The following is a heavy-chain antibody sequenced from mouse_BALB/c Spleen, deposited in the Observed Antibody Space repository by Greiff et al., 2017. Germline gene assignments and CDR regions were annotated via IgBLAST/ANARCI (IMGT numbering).Heavy chain of an antibody. CDR1: GYTFTSYW. D-gene: IGHD1-1*01. J-gene: IGHJ3*01. V-gene: IGHV1S81*02. Sequence: QVQLQQPGAELVKPGASVKLSCKASGYTFTSYWMHWVKQRPGQGLEWIGEINPSNGRTNYNEKFKSKATLTVDKSSSTAYMQLSSLTSEDSAVYYCTRPGSSYGFAYWGQGTLVTVSA. CDR3: TRPGSSYGFAY. CDR2: INPSNGRT.